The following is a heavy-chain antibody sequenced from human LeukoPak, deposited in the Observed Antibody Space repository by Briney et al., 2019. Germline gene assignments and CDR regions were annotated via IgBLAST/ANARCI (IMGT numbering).Heavy chain of an antibody. CDR2: IWYGGSNK. J-gene: IGHJ4*02. CDR3: ARDPHYGWD. CDR1: GFTFSSYG. D-gene: IGHD3-16*01. Sequence: GRSLRLSCAASGFTFSSYGMHWGRQAPGKGLEWVAVIWYGGSNKYYADSVKGRFTISRDNSKNTLYLQMNSLRAEDTAVYYCARDPHYGWDWGQGTLVTVSS. V-gene: IGHV3-33*01.